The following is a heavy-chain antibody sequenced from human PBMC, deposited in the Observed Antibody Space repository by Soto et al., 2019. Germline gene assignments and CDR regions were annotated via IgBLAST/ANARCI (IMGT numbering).Heavy chain of an antibody. CDR2: ISAYNGNT. V-gene: IGHV1-18*01. J-gene: IGHJ6*03. D-gene: IGHD2-2*01. CDR1: GYTFTSYG. Sequence: ASVKVSCKASGYTFTSYGISWVRQAPGQGLEWMGWISAYNGNTNYAQKLQGRVTMTTDTSTSTAYMELRSLRSDDTAVYYCARYDKYYQPPEYYYYYYYMDVWGKGTTVTVSS. CDR3: ARYDKYYQPPEYYYYYYYMDV.